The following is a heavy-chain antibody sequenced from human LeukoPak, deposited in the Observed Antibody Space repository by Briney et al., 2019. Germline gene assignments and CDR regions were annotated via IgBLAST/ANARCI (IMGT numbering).Heavy chain of an antibody. D-gene: IGHD3-10*01. CDR3: ARRGRPSRGSPSFNDY. V-gene: IGHV4-39*01. CDR2: IYYSGST. J-gene: IGHJ4*02. CDR1: GGSISSSSYY. Sequence: PSETLSLTCTVSGGSISSSSYYWGWIRQPPGKGLEWIGSIYYSGSTYYNPSLKSRVTISVDTSKNQFSLKLSSVTAADTAVYYCARRGRPSRGSPSFNDYWGQGTLVTVSS.